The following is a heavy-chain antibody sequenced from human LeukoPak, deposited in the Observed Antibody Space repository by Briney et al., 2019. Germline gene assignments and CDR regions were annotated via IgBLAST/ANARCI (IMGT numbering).Heavy chain of an antibody. CDR2: ISGSGGNA. D-gene: IGHD2-15*01. J-gene: IGHJ4*02. CDR3: AQDWEDIVVIAATLGH. V-gene: IGHV3-23*01. CDR1: GFTFSSYA. Sequence: PEGSLRLSCAVSGFTFSSYAMSWVRQAPGKGLQWVSAISGSGGNAYYAASVKGRFIISRDNSENTLYLQMNSPRDEDTAIYYCAQDWEDIVVIAATLGHWGQGALVTVSS.